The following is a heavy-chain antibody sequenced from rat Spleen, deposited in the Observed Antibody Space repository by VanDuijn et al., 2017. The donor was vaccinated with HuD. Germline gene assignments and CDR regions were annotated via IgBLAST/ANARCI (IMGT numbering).Heavy chain of an antibody. CDR3: AKEGDGGYSSYPNWFAY. D-gene: IGHD1-8*01. CDR1: GFTYSNYV. Sequence: EVQLVESGGGLVQPGRSLKLSCAASGFTYSNYVMAWFRQAPTKGLEWVASISTGGGKTYYRDSVRGRFTISRDYAKNTLYLQMDSRRSEDTATYYCAKEGDGGYSSYPNWFAYWGQGTLVTVSS. J-gene: IGHJ3*01. V-gene: IGHV5S13*01. CDR2: ISTGGGKT.